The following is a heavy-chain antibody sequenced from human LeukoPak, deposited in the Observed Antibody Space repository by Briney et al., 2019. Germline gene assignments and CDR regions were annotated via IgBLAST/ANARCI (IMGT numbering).Heavy chain of an antibody. CDR1: GGSISSYY. CDR2: IYTSGST. V-gene: IGHV4-4*07. J-gene: IGHJ6*03. Sequence: SETLSLTCTVSGGSISSYYWSWIRQPAGKGLEWIGRIYTSGSTNYNPSLKSRVTMSVDTSKNQFSLKLSSVTAADTAVYYCARDAWSSGWLVYYYYMDVWGKGTTVTISS. D-gene: IGHD6-19*01. CDR3: ARDAWSSGWLVYYYYMDV.